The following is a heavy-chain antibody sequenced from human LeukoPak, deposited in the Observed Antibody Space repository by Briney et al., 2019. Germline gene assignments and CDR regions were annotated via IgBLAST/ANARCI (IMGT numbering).Heavy chain of an antibody. V-gene: IGHV4-59*01. J-gene: IGHJ2*01. CDR1: GGSISSYY. CDR2: IYYSGST. D-gene: IGHD3-3*01. Sequence: SGTLSLTCTVSGGSISSYYWSWIRQPPGKGLEWIGYIYYSGSTNYNPSLKSRVTISVDTSKNQFSLKLSSVTAADTAVYYCAREGGYYQDSWYFDLWGRGTLVTVSS. CDR3: AREGGYYQDSWYFDL.